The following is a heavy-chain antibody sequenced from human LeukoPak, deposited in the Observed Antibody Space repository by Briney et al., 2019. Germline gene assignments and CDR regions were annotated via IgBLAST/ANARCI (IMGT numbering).Heavy chain of an antibody. D-gene: IGHD1-26*01. Sequence: GGSLRLSCAASGFTFSSYSMNWVRQAPGKGLEWVAAIWYDGNNKYYADFVKGRFTVSRDNSRNTLYLQMDSPRADDTAVYYCARRGGESGSYLDYWGQGALVTVSS. V-gene: IGHV3-33*08. CDR1: GFTFSSYS. J-gene: IGHJ4*02. CDR2: IWYDGNNK. CDR3: ARRGGESGSYLDY.